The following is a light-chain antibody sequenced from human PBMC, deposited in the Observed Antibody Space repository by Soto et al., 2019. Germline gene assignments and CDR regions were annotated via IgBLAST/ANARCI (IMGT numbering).Light chain of an antibody. J-gene: IGLJ1*01. CDR1: SRDVGIYNL. CDR3: CSYAGSSTDV. V-gene: IGLV2-23*01. CDR2: GDT. Sequence: QSALTQPASVSGSPGQSITISCTGTSRDVGIYNLVSWYKLHPGKVPKLIIYGDTKRPSGISSRFSGSESGITAFLTISGLQAEDEADYYCCSYAGSSTDVFGTGTKVTVL.